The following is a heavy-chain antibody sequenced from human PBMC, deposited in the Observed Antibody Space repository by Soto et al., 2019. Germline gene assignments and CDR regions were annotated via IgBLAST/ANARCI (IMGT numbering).Heavy chain of an antibody. D-gene: IGHD5-18*01. CDR2: LYSGGDT. V-gene: IGHV3-66*01. CDR3: ARWRGYLLDY. Sequence: EVHLVESGGGLVQPGGSLRLSCAASGFTVSSYFMSWVRQAPGKGLEWVSILYSGGDTKYADSVQDRFTISRENSKNTLFLQMNNLRVDDTALYYCARWRGYLLDYWGQGTLVTVSS. CDR1: GFTVSSYF. J-gene: IGHJ4*02.